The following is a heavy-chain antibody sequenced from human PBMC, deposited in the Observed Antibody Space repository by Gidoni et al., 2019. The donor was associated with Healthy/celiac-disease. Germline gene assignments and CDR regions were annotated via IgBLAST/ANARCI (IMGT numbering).Heavy chain of an antibody. V-gene: IGHV3-7*03. CDR3: ARGYDFWSGYYIIDALDY. Sequence: EWVANITQTGSEKYYGDSLKFRFTISRDNAQNSLYLQMNSLRAEYTDVYYCARGYDFWSGYYIIDALDYWGQGTLVTVSS. J-gene: IGHJ4*02. CDR2: ITQTGSEK. D-gene: IGHD3-3*01.